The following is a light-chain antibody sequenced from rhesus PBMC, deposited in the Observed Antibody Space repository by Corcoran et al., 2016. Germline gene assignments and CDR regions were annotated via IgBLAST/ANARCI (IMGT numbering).Light chain of an antibody. J-gene: IGKJ3*01. CDR1: ENVHSY. V-gene: IGKV1-74*01. CDR3: QHSYGTPFT. Sequence: DIQMTQSPSSLSASVGDRVTITCRASENVHSYLHWYQRKPGKAPNLLIYQTSTLRSGVPPRLSGRGAGTDFTLTISNLQPEDFATYFCQHSYGTPFTFGPGTKLDLK. CDR2: QTS.